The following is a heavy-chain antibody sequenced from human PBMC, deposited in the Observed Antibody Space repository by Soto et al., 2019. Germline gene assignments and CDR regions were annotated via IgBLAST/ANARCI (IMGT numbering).Heavy chain of an antibody. CDR2: INAGNGNT. CDR1: GYTFTSYA. V-gene: IGHV1-3*01. CDR3: APFLSTCRGVPAPSAFDY. J-gene: IGHJ4*02. Sequence: ADSVKLYCKASGYTFTSYAMHWVRQAPGQRREWMGWINAGNGNTKYSQKFQGRVTITRDTSASTAYLELSSLRSEDTAVYDCAPFLSTCRGVPAPSAFDYCAQGPLVT.